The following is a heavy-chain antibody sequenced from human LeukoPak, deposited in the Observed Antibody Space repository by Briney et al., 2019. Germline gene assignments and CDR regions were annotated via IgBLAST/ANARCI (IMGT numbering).Heavy chain of an antibody. J-gene: IGHJ3*02. CDR2: ISGSGGST. CDR1: GFTFSSYA. V-gene: IGHV3-23*01. Sequence: GGSLRLSCAASGFTFSSYAMSWVRQAPGKGLEWVSAISGSGGSTYYADSVKGRFTISRDNSKNTLYLQMNSLRAEGTAVYYCAKAWQWLPTGDAFDIWDQGTMVTVSS. CDR3: AKAWQWLPTGDAFDI. D-gene: IGHD6-19*01.